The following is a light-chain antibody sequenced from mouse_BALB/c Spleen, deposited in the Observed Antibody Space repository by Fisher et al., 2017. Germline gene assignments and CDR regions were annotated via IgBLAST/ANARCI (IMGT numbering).Light chain of an antibody. CDR1: SSVSSSY. Sequence: IVITQTPAIMSASPGEKVTMTCRASSSVSSSYLHWYQQKPGSSPKLWIYSTSNLASGVPARFSGSGSGTSYSLTISNMEAEDSATYYCHQRSSYPWTFGGGTKLEIK. CDR3: HQRSSYPWT. CDR2: STS. V-gene: IGKV4-79*01. J-gene: IGKJ1*01.